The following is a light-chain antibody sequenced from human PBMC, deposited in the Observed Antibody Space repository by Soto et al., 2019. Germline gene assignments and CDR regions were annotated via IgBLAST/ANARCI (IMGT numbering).Light chain of an antibody. CDR2: GTS. CDR3: QQRYMTPGT. CDR1: QSISTY. Sequence: DIQMSQSPSSLSASVGDRITITCRPSQSISTYLNWYQQTPGKAPKLLIYGTSNLQSGVPSRFSGSGSGTDFTLTNSNLQPEDFATYYCQQRYMTPGTFGQGTKVEIK. V-gene: IGKV1-39*01. J-gene: IGKJ1*01.